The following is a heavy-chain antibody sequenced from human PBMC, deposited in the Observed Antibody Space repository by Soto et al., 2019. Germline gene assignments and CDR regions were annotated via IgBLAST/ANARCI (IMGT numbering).Heavy chain of an antibody. V-gene: IGHV4-39*02. CDR2: IYYSGST. J-gene: IGHJ5*02. Sequence: PSETLSLTCTVSGGSISSSRYYWGWIRQPPGKGLEWIGSIYYSGSTYYNPSLKSRVTISVDTSKNQFSLKLSSVTAADTAVYYCARETGTTVGWFDPWGQGTLVTVS. CDR1: GGSISSSRYY. D-gene: IGHD1-7*01. CDR3: ARETGTTVGWFDP.